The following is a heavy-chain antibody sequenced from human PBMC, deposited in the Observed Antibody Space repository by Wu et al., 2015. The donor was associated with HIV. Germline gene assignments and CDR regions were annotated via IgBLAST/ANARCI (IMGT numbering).Heavy chain of an antibody. J-gene: IGHJ4*02. CDR2: MNSKSGNT. Sequence: QVQLVQSGAEVKKPGASVKVSCKASGYTFINYDIGWVRQATGQGLEWMGWMNSKSGNTGYAQKFQGRVTLTRNTSMNTAYMELSSLSSEDTAVYFCARGRVGEQRRYYFDYWGQGTLVTASS. CDR1: GYTFINYD. D-gene: IGHD1-26*01. CDR3: ARGRVGEQRRYYFDY. V-gene: IGHV1-8*01.